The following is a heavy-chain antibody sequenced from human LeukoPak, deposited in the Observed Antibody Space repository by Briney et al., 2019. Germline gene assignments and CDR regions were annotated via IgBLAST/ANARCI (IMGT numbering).Heavy chain of an antibody. CDR2: MNPNSGNT. V-gene: IGHV1-8*01. D-gene: IGHD2-2*02. Sequence: ASVKVSCKASGYTFTSYDINWVRQATGQGLEWMGWMNPNSGNTGYARKFQGRVTMTRNTSISTAYMELSSLRSEDTAVYYCASSHCSSTSCYTSGSDFDYWGQGTLVTVSS. CDR3: ASSHCSSTSCYTSGSDFDY. CDR1: GYTFTSYD. J-gene: IGHJ4*02.